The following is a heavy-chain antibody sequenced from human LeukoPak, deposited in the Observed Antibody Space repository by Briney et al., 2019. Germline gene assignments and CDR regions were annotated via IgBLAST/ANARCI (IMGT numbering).Heavy chain of an antibody. V-gene: IGHV1-69*05. D-gene: IGHD6-13*01. CDR3: ATPLYSSSWPSFDY. Sequence: SVKVSCKASGGTFSSYAISWVRQAPGQGLEWMGRIIPIFGTANYAQKFQGRVTITTDESTSTAYMELSSLRSEDTAVHYCATPLYSSSWPSFDYWGQGTLVTVSS. CDR2: IIPIFGTA. CDR1: GGTFSSYA. J-gene: IGHJ4*02.